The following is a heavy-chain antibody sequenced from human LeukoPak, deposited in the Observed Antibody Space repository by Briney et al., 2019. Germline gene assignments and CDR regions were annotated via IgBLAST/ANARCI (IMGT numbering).Heavy chain of an antibody. Sequence: SETLSLTCTVSGDSVSSNIYYWGWIRQPPGKGLEWIGSFYYSGSTYYNPSLKSRVTISVDTSKNQFSLKLTSVTAADTAVYYCARDPRLDAFDIWGQGTMVTVSS. CDR3: ARDPRLDAFDI. V-gene: IGHV4-39*07. CDR2: FYYSGST. D-gene: IGHD2-21*02. CDR1: GDSVSSNIYY. J-gene: IGHJ3*02.